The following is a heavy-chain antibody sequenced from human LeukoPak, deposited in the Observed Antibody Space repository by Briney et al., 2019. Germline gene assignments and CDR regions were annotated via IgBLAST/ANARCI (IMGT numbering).Heavy chain of an antibody. J-gene: IGHJ4*02. CDR1: GDSISSYY. CDR2: IFHSESA. Sequence: PSETLSLTCTVSGDSISSYYWSWIRQPPGKGLEWIGYIFHSESANYNPSLKSRVTISIDRSKNQFSLKLSSVTAADTAVYYCARRSLDAFDYWGRGTLVTVSS. D-gene: IGHD1-1*01. V-gene: IGHV4-59*08. CDR3: ARRSLDAFDY.